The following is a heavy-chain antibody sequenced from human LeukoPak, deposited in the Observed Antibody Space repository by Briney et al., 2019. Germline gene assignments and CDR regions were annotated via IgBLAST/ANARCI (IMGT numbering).Heavy chain of an antibody. V-gene: IGHV3-23*01. J-gene: IGHJ4*02. D-gene: IGHD6-19*01. CDR2: IRVSGST. Sequence: GGSLRLSCTTSGFTFSSYALSWVRQAPGKGLEWVSGIRVSGSTYYPDSVTGRFTISRDNSENTLYLQMNSLRAEDTAVYYCAKLSSGWYYFDYWGQGTLVTVSS. CDR3: AKLSSGWYYFDY. CDR1: GFTFSSYA.